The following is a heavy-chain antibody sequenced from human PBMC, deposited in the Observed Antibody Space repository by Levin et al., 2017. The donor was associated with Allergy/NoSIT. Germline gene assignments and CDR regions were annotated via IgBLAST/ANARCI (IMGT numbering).Heavy chain of an antibody. CDR2: IYYSGST. D-gene: IGHD2-21*02. Sequence: SETLSLTCTVSGGSISSSSYYWGWIRQPPGKGLEWIGSIYYSGSTYYNPSLKSRVTISVDTSKNQFSLKLSSVTAADTAVYYCARDRRVVTASFYYYYGMDVWGQGTTVTVSS. V-gene: IGHV4-39*07. CDR3: ARDRRVVTASFYYYYGMDV. J-gene: IGHJ6*02. CDR1: GGSISSSSYY.